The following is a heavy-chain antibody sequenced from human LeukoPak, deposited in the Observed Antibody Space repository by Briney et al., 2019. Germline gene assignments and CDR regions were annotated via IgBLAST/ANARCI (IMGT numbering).Heavy chain of an antibody. D-gene: IGHD2-15*01. CDR3: ARDLAPYCSGGRCSTFDY. V-gene: IGHV3-48*01. CDR1: GFTFSSYS. J-gene: IGHJ4*02. Sequence: PGGSLRLSCAASGFTFSSYSMNWVRQAPGKGLEWVSYISSSSSTIYYADSVKGRFTISRDNAKNSLYLQMNSLRGEDTALYYCARDLAPYCSGGRCSTFDYWGQGTLVTVSS. CDR2: ISSSSSTI.